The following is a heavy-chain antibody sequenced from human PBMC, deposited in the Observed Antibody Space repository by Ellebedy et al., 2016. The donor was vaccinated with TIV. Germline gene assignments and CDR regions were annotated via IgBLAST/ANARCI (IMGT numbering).Heavy chain of an antibody. Sequence: SETLSLTCIVSGGSFSNYYWNWIRQPPGKGLEWIGHIFYSETTNYNPSLRSRVTISSYTSTNQFSLNLTSVTAADTAVYYCARGGIGVGADSWGQGTLVTVSS. CDR2: IFYSETT. J-gene: IGHJ4*02. CDR1: GGSFSNYY. D-gene: IGHD1-26*01. CDR3: ARGGIGVGADS. V-gene: IGHV4-59*08.